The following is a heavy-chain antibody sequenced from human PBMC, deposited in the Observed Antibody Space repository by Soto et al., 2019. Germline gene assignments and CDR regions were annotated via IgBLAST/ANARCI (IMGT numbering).Heavy chain of an antibody. D-gene: IGHD2-2*01. J-gene: IGHJ4*03. Sequence: QLQLQESGPGLVKPSETLSLTCTVSGASISDSRYHWGWIRQRPGKGLEWIGSLYYTGITYYNPSLKSRLIISIDRSKNQFSLELSALAAADTAVYYCARLSEGIPADYWGQGTTVTVSS. CDR3: ARLSEGIPADY. V-gene: IGHV4-39*01. CDR2: LYYTGIT. CDR1: GASISDSRYH.